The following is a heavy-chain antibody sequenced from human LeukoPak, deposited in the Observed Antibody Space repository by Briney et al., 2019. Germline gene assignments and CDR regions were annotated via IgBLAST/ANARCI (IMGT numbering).Heavy chain of an antibody. J-gene: IGHJ6*03. Sequence: PGGSLRLSCAASGFTFSSYAMSWVRQAPGKGLEWVSAISGSGVRTYYEDSVKGRFTISRDNSKNTLYLQMNSLRAEDTAVYYCAKGSIVGATSYYYLDVWGTGTTVTVSS. V-gene: IGHV3-23*01. CDR3: AKGSIVGATSYYYLDV. CDR1: GFTFSSYA. D-gene: IGHD1-26*01. CDR2: ISGSGVRT.